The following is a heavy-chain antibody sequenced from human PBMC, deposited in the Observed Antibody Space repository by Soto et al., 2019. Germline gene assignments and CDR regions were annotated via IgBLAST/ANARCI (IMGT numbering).Heavy chain of an antibody. D-gene: IGHD4-17*01. CDR2: IYYSGST. CDR1: GGSLSSSSYY. Sequence: QLQLQESGPGLVKPSETLSLTCTVSGGSLSSSSYYWGWIRQPPGKGLEWIGSIYYSGSTYYNPSLKSRVPISLDTSKNHFSLKLSSVTAADTAVYYCARQTTVTAYYFDYWGQGTLVTVSS. CDR3: ARQTTVTAYYFDY. V-gene: IGHV4-39*01. J-gene: IGHJ4*02.